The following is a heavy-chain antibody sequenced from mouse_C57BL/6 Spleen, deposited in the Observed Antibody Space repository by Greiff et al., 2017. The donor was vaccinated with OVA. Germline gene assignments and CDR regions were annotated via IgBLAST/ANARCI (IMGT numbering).Heavy chain of an antibody. Sequence: QVQLKQSGPELVKPGASVKISCKASGYAFSSSWMNWVKQRPGKGLEWIGRIYPGDGDTNYNGKFKGKATLTADKSSSTAYMQLSSLTSEDSAVYFCARWDRGTYFDYWGQGTTLTVSS. J-gene: IGHJ2*01. V-gene: IGHV1-82*01. CDR3: ARWDRGTYFDY. CDR2: IYPGDGDT. CDR1: GYAFSSSW. D-gene: IGHD2-14*01.